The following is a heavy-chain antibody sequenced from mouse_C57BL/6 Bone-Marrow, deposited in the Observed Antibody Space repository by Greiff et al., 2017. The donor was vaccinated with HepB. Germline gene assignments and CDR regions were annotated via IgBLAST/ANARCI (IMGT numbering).Heavy chain of an antibody. CDR2: IYPGDGDT. Sequence: QVQLQQSGPELVKPGASVKISCKASGYAFSSSWMNWVKQRPGKGLEWIGRIYPGDGDTNYNGKFKGKATLTADKSSSTAYMQLSSLKSEDSSVYFCARIQSSPYAMDYWGQGTSVTVSS. J-gene: IGHJ4*01. V-gene: IGHV1-82*01. CDR3: ARIQSSPYAMDY. CDR1: GYAFSSSW.